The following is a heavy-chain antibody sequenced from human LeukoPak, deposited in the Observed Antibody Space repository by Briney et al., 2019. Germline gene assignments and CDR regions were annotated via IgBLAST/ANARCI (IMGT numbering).Heavy chain of an antibody. CDR1: GFSFSRYA. CDR3: AKRSAESSGWFTD. CDR2: VAYDGAVT. Sequence: GGSLRLSCVVSGFSFSRYAMHWVRQAPGKGLEWVAVVAYDGAVTYYADSVKDRFTISRDNSKNTLYLQMNSLRAEDTAVYYCAKRSAESSGWFTDWGQGTLVTVSS. D-gene: IGHD6-19*01. J-gene: IGHJ4*02. V-gene: IGHV3-30*18.